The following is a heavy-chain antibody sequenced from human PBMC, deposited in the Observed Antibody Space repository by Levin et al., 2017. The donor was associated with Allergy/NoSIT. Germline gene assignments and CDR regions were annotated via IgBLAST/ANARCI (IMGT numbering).Heavy chain of an antibody. D-gene: IGHD6-13*01. CDR3: TTYSSSWYYFDY. Sequence: GGSLRLSCAASGITFSNAWMSWARQAPGKGLEWVGRIKSKTDGGTTEYAAPIKGRFTISRDDSKNTLYLQMNSLKTEDTAVYFCTTYSSSWYYFDYWGQGTLVTVSS. V-gene: IGHV3-15*01. CDR1: GITFSNAW. CDR2: IKSKTDGGTT. J-gene: IGHJ4*02.